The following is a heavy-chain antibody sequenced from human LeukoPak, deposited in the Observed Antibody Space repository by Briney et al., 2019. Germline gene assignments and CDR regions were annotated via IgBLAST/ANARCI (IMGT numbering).Heavy chain of an antibody. CDR3: ARLTYSSGYL. J-gene: IGHJ4*02. Sequence: SVKVSCKASGGTFSSYAIIWVRQAPGQGLEWMGRIIPILGIANYAQKFQGRVTITADKSTSTAYMELSSLRSEDTAVYYCARLTYSSGYLWGQGTLVTVSS. CDR2: IIPILGIA. D-gene: IGHD3-22*01. CDR1: GGTFSSYA. V-gene: IGHV1-69*04.